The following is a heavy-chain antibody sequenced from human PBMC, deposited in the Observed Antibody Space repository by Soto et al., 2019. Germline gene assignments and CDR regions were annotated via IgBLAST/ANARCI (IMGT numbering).Heavy chain of an antibody. Sequence: ESGGGLVKPGGSLRLSCAASGFTFSSYSMNWVRQAPGKGLEWVSSISSSSSYIYYADSVKGRFTISRDNAKNSLYLQMNSLRAEDTAVYYCARDGYCSSTSCSYNWFDPWGQGTLVTVSS. J-gene: IGHJ5*02. CDR1: GFTFSSYS. V-gene: IGHV3-21*01. D-gene: IGHD2-2*01. CDR2: ISSSSSYI. CDR3: ARDGYCSSTSCSYNWFDP.